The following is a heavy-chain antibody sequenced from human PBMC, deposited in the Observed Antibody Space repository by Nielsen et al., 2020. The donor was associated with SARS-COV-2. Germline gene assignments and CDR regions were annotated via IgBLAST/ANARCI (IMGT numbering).Heavy chain of an antibody. V-gene: IGHV3-30*03. D-gene: IGHD2-21*01. CDR2: ISYDGSNK. CDR1: GFTFSSYG. CDR3: ARGDTYYYYGMDV. Sequence: GESLKISCAASGFTFSSYGMHWVRQAPGKGLEWVAVISYDGSNKYYADSVKGRFTISRHNSKNTLYLQMNSLRAEDTAVYYCARGDTYYYYGMDVWGQGTTVTVSS. J-gene: IGHJ6*02.